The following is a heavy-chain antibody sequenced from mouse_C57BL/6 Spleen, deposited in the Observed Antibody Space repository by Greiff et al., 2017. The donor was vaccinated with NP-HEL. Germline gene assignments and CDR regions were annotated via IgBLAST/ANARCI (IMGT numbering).Heavy chain of an antibody. J-gene: IGHJ3*01. CDR3: ARSYYDYDEAWLAY. Sequence: EVQLVESGGGLVQPGGSLSLSCAASGFTFTDYYMRWVRQPPGKALEWLGFISNKANGYTTEYSASVKGRFTISRDNSTSHLYLPQNALRAEDRATYYCARSYYDYDEAWLAYWGQGTLVTVSA. V-gene: IGHV7-3*01. CDR1: GFTFTDYY. D-gene: IGHD2-4*01. CDR2: ISNKANGYTT.